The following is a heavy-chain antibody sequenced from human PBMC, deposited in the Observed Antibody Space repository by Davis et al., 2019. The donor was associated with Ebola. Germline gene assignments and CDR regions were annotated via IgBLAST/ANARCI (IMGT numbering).Heavy chain of an antibody. CDR1: GFTFSSYW. CDR2: IKQDGSEK. Sequence: GGSLRLSCAASGFTFSSYWMSWVRQAPGKGLEWVANIKQDGSEKYYVDSVKGRFTISRDNSKNTLYLQMNSLRAEDTAVYYCAFSIAAAGNYYYYYGMDVWGQGTTVTVSS. D-gene: IGHD6-13*01. CDR3: AFSIAAAGNYYYYYGMDV. J-gene: IGHJ6*02. V-gene: IGHV3-7*01.